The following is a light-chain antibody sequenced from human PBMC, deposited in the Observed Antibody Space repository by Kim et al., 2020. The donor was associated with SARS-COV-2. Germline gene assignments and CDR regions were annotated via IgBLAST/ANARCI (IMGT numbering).Light chain of an antibody. V-gene: IGKV3-15*01. CDR2: GAS. CDR3: QQYAYWWA. CDR1: QSISSN. J-gene: IGKJ5*01. Sequence: SLSPGERATLSCRASQSISSNLAWYQQKPGQAPRVLIYGASARATGIPARFSGSGSGTEFTLTISNLQSEDFAVYYCQQYAYWWAFGQGTRLEIK.